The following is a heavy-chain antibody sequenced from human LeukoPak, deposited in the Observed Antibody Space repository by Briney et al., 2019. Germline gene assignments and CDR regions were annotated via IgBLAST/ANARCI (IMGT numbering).Heavy chain of an antibody. CDR1: GFTFTSYS. Sequence: GGSLRLSCAASGFTFTSYSMNWVRQAPGKGLEWVSTISGGSGSTYYADSVKGRFTISGDNSKNTLYLQVNSLRAEDTAVYYCAKGGKWDVTPFDYWGQGTLVTVSS. J-gene: IGHJ4*02. V-gene: IGHV3-23*01. CDR3: AKGGKWDVTPFDY. CDR2: ISGGSGST. D-gene: IGHD1-26*01.